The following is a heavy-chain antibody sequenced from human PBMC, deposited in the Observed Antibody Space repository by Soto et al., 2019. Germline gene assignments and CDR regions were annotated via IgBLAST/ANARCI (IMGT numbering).Heavy chain of an antibody. CDR3: ASFPFRHGDFYTKLEVDV. CDR2: IFPIFGRP. J-gene: IGHJ6*02. Sequence: QMQLAQSGAEVKKPGSSVKVSCKASGNTFNSYPLNWVRQAPGQGLEWIGGIFPIFGRPHYREHLRGRAAMTANESSETVFVELTNRTFKDTATYYCASFPFRHGDFYTKLEVDVWGQGTAVIVSS. CDR1: GNTFNSYP. V-gene: IGHV1-69*01. D-gene: IGHD3-3*01.